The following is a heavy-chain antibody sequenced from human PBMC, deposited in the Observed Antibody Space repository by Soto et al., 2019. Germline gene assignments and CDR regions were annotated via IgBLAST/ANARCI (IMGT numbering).Heavy chain of an antibody. Sequence: ASVKVSCKASGYTFTGYYMHWVRQAPGQGLEWMGWINPNSGGTNYAQKFQGWVTMTRDTSISTAYMELSRLRSDDTAVYYCARDRNYYYYYYGMDVWGQGTTVTVSS. CDR2: INPNSGGT. V-gene: IGHV1-2*04. J-gene: IGHJ6*02. CDR3: ARDRNYYYYYYGMDV. D-gene: IGHD1-7*01. CDR1: GYTFTGYY.